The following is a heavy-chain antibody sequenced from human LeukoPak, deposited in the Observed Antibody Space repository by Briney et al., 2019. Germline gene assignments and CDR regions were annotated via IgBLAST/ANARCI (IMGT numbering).Heavy chain of an antibody. CDR1: GGSMSSYY. D-gene: IGHD6-19*01. V-gene: IGHV3-53*04. J-gene: IGHJ4*02. CDR3: ASGYSSGWFDY. CDR2: IYSGGST. Sequence: ETLSLTCTVSGGSMSSYYWSWIRQPPGKGLEWVSVIYSGGSTYYADSVKGRFTISRHNSKNTLYLQMNSLRAEDTAVYYCASGYSSGWFDYWGQGTLVTVSS.